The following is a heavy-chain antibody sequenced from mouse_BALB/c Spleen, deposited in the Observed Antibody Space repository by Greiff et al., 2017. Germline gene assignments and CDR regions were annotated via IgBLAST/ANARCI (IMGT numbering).Heavy chain of an antibody. Sequence: EVKLQESGGGLVQPGGSLRLSCATSGFTFTDYYMSWVRQPPGKALEWLGFIRNKANGYTTEYSASVKGRFTISRDNSQSILYLQMNTLRAEDSATYYCARDGGYGGGDYWGQGTSVTVSS. V-gene: IGHV7-3*02. D-gene: IGHD1-2*01. CDR2: IRNKANGYTT. J-gene: IGHJ4*01. CDR1: GFTFTDYY. CDR3: ARDGGYGGGDY.